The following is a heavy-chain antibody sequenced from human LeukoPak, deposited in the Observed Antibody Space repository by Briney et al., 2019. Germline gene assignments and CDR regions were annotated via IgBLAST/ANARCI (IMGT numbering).Heavy chain of an antibody. CDR3: ARCSGGTCYSFHY. CDR1: GFTFNNYA. V-gene: IGHV3-23*03. Sequence: GGALRLSCAASGFTFNNYALGGVRQAPGGGPGGVSIIATDGGSAYYADSVKGRFTMSRDNSKNGLYLQMSSLRAEDTALYYCARCSGGTCYSFHYWGQGTLVTVSS. CDR2: IATDGGSA. D-gene: IGHD2-15*01. J-gene: IGHJ4*02.